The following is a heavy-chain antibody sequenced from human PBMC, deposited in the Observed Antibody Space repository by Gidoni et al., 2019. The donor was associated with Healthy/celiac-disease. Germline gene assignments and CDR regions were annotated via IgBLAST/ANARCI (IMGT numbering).Heavy chain of an antibody. CDR3: VKLVVGATTEHHDFDY. CDR1: GFTFSSYA. CDR2: ISSNGGST. D-gene: IGHD1-26*01. Sequence: EVQLVESGGGLVQPGGSLRLSCSASGFTFSSYAMHWVRQAPGKGLEYVSAISSNGGSTYYADSVKGRFTISRDNSKNTLFLQMSSLRAEDTAVYYCVKLVVGATTEHHDFDYWGQGTLVTVSS. V-gene: IGHV3-64D*06. J-gene: IGHJ4*02.